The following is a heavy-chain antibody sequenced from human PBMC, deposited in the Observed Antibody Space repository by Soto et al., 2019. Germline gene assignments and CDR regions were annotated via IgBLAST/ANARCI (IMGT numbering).Heavy chain of an antibody. CDR1: GGSISSYY. D-gene: IGHD3-10*01. Sequence: SETLSLTCTVSGGSISSYYWSWIRQPPGKGLEWIGYIYYSGSTNYNPSLKSRVTISVDTSKNQFSLKLSSVTAADTAVYYCARGSFGELLGYYYYYMDVWGKGTTVTVSS. CDR2: IYYSGST. J-gene: IGHJ6*03. CDR3: ARGSFGELLGYYYYYMDV. V-gene: IGHV4-59*01.